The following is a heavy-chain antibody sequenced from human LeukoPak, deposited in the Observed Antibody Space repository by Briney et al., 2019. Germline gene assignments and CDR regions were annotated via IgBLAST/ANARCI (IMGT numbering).Heavy chain of an antibody. CDR2: FDPEDGES. Sequence: GASVKVSCKVSGSTLTELSMHWVRQAPGKGLEGMGGFDPEDGESIYAQKFQGRVTMTEDTSTDTAYMELSSLRSEDTAVYYCATRYCSSTSCYSDSYNWFDPWGQGTLVTVSS. J-gene: IGHJ5*02. V-gene: IGHV1-24*01. CDR1: GSTLTELS. D-gene: IGHD2-2*01. CDR3: ATRYCSSTSCYSDSYNWFDP.